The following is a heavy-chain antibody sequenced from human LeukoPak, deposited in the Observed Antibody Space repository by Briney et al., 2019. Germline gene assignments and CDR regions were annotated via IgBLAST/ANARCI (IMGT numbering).Heavy chain of an antibody. J-gene: IGHJ4*02. Sequence: GGSLRLSCAASGFTFSSYAMSWVRQAPGKGLEWVSAISGSGGSTYYADPVKGRFTISRDNSKNTLYLQMNSLRAEDTAVYYCAKLPTYYYDSSGYYFDYWGQGTLVTVSS. CDR1: GFTFSSYA. CDR3: AKLPTYYYDSSGYYFDY. CDR2: ISGSGGST. V-gene: IGHV3-23*01. D-gene: IGHD3-22*01.